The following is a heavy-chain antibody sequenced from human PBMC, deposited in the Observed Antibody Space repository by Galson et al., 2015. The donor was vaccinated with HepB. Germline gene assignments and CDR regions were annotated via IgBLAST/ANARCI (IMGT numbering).Heavy chain of an antibody. D-gene: IGHD3-3*01. CDR1: GFTFSSYA. Sequence: SLRLSCAASGFTFSSYAMSWVRQAPGKGLEWVAAISGSGGSTYYADSVKGRFTISRDNSKNTLYLQMNSLRAEDTAVYYCAKTLITIFGGAPYYYGMDVWGQGTTVTVSS. V-gene: IGHV3-23*01. J-gene: IGHJ6*02. CDR3: AKTLITIFGGAPYYYGMDV. CDR2: ISGSGGST.